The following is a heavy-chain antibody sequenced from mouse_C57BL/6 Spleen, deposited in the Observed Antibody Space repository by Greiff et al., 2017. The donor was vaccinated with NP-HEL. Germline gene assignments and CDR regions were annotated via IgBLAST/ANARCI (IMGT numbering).Heavy chain of an antibody. D-gene: IGHD2-4*01. J-gene: IGHJ3*01. Sequence: QVQLQQSGAELVKPGASVKISCKASGYTLTDYYINWVKQRPGQGLEWIGKIGPGSGSTYYNEKFKGKGTLTADKSSSTDYMQLSSLTSEDSAVYFCARYDYDGGEVWGQGTLVTVSA. CDR2: IGPGSGST. V-gene: IGHV1-77*01. CDR1: GYTLTDYY. CDR3: ARYDYDGGEV.